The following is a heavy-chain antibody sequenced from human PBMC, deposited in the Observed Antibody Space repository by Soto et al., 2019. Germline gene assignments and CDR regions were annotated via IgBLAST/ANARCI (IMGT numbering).Heavy chain of an antibody. CDR1: GGSISSSSYY. CDR3: ARRGSSYGTVDY. Sequence: QLQLQESGPGLVKPSETLSLTCTVSGGSISSSSYYWGWIRQPPGKGLEWIGSIYYSGSTYYNPCLKRPVPIPVDTSKTQFSLKLHSVTAADTAVYHCARRGSSYGTVDYWGPGTLVTVCS. CDR2: IYYSGST. V-gene: IGHV4-39*01. J-gene: IGHJ4*02. D-gene: IGHD5-18*01.